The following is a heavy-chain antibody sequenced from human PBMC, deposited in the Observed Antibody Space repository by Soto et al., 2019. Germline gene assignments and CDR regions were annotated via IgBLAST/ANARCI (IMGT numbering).Heavy chain of an antibody. J-gene: IGHJ5*02. Sequence: SETLSLTCTVTGGAISGYYWTWMRQSAGGGLEWIGRIYSSGSTNYNPSLKSRVTISLDTSMNHFSLRLSSVTAADTAVYYCARGQRFSDWFDPWGQGTLVTVSS. CDR3: ARGQRFSDWFDP. D-gene: IGHD3-3*01. V-gene: IGHV4-4*07. CDR2: IYSSGST. CDR1: GGAISGYY.